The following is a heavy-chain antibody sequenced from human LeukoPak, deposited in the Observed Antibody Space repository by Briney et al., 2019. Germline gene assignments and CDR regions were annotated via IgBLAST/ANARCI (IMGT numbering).Heavy chain of an antibody. CDR1: GFTVSSNY. Sequence: GGSLRLSCAASGFTVSSNYMSWVRQALGKGLEWVSVIYSGGSTYYADSVKGRFTISRDNSKNTLYLQMNSLRAEDTAVYYCASTYDFWSGYYLDYWGQGTLVTVSS. D-gene: IGHD3-3*01. CDR3: ASTYDFWSGYYLDY. CDR2: IYSGGST. V-gene: IGHV3-66*02. J-gene: IGHJ4*02.